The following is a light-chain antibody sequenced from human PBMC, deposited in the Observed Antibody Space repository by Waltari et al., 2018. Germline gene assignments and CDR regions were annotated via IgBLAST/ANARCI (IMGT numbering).Light chain of an antibody. CDR3: ATWDDSLNGRV. V-gene: IGLV1-44*01. J-gene: IGLJ3*02. CDR2: ANY. CDR1: SSNIGINT. Sequence: QSVPTQPPLASGTPGQRATISCSGNSSNIGINTVTWYQQLPGTAPKLLIYANYHRPSGVPDRFSASKSDTSASLAISGLQSEDEADYFCATWDDSLNGRVFGGGTKLAVL.